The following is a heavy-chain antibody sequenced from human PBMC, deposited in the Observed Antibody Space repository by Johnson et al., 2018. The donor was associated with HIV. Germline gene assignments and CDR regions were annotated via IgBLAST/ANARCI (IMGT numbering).Heavy chain of an antibody. Sequence: VQLVASGGGLVQPGGSLRLSCAASGFDFSSSWMHWVRQAPGKGLVWVSRIRNDGSVTTYAASVTGRFFISSDNSKNALYLQMNSLRAEDTAVYYCTRGLDYYESTGFRSASFDIWGQGTMVIVSP. D-gene: IGHD3-22*01. J-gene: IGHJ3*02. CDR1: GFDFSSSW. V-gene: IGHV3-74*02. CDR3: TRGLDYYESTGFRSASFDI. CDR2: IRNDGSVT.